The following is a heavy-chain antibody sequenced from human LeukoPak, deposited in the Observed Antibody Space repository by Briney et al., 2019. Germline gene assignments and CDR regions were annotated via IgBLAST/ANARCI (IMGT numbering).Heavy chain of an antibody. V-gene: IGHV3-30*18. D-gene: IGHD6-19*01. CDR3: AKSSDSSGWYYFDY. Sequence: AGGSLRLSCAASGFTFSSYGMHWVRQAPGKGLEWVAVISYDGSNKYYADSVKGRFTISRDNSKNTLYLQMNSLGAEDTAVYYCAKSSDSSGWYYFDYWGQGTLVTVSS. CDR2: ISYDGSNK. CDR1: GFTFSSYG. J-gene: IGHJ4*02.